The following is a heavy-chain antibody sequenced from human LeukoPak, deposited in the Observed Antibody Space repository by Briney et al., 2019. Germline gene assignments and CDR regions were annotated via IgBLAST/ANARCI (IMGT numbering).Heavy chain of an antibody. Sequence: PGGSLRLSCATSGFSFTDYPMNWVRQAQENGLEWISYIRTTAEGAKYAYYADSVKGRVTISRDDGKNTLYLHMNSLRDDDTAVYYCATDQRYAFDYWGQGILVTVSS. CDR3: ATDQRYAFDY. J-gene: IGHJ4*02. CDR2: IRTTAEGAKYA. CDR1: GFSFTDYP. V-gene: IGHV3-48*02. D-gene: IGHD3-9*01.